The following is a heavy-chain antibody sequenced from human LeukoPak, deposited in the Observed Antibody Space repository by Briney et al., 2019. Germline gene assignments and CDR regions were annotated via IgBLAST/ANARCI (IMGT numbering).Heavy chain of an antibody. Sequence: ASVKVSCKASGYTFTGYYMHWVRQAPGQGLEWMGWINPNSGGTNYAQKFQGRVTMTRDTSISTAYMELSRLRSDDTAVYYCARLLCVGYYYYYSLDVWGKGTTVTVSS. D-gene: IGHD1-26*01. J-gene: IGHJ6*03. CDR1: GYTFTGYY. CDR2: INPNSGGT. CDR3: ARLLCVGYYYYYSLDV. V-gene: IGHV1-2*02.